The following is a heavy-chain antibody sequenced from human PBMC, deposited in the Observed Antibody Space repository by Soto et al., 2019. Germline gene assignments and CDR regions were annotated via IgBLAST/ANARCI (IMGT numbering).Heavy chain of an antibody. CDR2: ISAYNGNT. J-gene: IGHJ5*02. D-gene: IGHD6-19*01. CDR3: WRVKGCGWVKCFDP. CDR1: GYTFNSYG. Sequence: ASVKVSCKASGYTFNSYGISWVRQAPGQGLEWMGWISAYNGNTNYAQKLQGRVTMTTDTSTSTAYMELRSPRSDDPAVYYLWRVKGCGWVKCFDPWGQGTLLTV. V-gene: IGHV1-18*01.